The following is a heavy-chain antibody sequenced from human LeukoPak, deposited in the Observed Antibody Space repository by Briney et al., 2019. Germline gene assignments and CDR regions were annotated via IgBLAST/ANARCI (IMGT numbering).Heavy chain of an antibody. V-gene: IGHV1-24*01. J-gene: IGHJ4*02. CDR3: ARDDTWGLDILTGN. CDR1: GYTLTELS. Sequence: ASVKVSCKVSGYTLTELSMHWVRQAPGKGLEWMGGFDPEDGETIYAQKFQGRVTMTEDTSTDTAYMELSRLRSDDTAVYYCARDDTWGLDILTGNWGQGTLVTVSS. CDR2: FDPEDGET. D-gene: IGHD3-9*01.